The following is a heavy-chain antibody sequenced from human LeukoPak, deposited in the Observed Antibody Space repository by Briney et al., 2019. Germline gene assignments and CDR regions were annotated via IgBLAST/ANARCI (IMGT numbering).Heavy chain of an antibody. CDR1: GGSISSGGYY. CDR2: IYYSGST. Sequence: SQTLSLTCTVSGGSISSGGYYWSWIRQHPGKGLGWIGYIYYSGSTYYNPSLKSRVTISVDTSKNQFSLKLSSVTAADTAVYYCAREKDYYDSSGYSAHWYFDLWGRGTLVTVSS. CDR3: AREKDYYDSSGYSAHWYFDL. D-gene: IGHD3-22*01. V-gene: IGHV4-31*03. J-gene: IGHJ2*01.